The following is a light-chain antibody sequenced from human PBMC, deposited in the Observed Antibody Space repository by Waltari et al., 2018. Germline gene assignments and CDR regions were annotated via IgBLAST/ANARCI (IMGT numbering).Light chain of an antibody. J-gene: IGLJ7*01. V-gene: IGLV1-44*01. CDR2: INN. CDR3: AAWDDSLNGAV. Sequence: QSVLTQPPSTSGSPEQRVPSPHSASSSNIRRHPVQQYQQLPGTAPKRLIYINNQRPSGVPDRCSGSKSGTSASLDISVLQSEDEADYYCAAWDDSLNGAVFGGGTQLTVL. CDR1: SSNIRRHP.